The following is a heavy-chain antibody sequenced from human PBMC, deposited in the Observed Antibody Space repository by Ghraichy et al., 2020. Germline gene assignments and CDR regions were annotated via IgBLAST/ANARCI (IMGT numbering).Heavy chain of an antibody. J-gene: IGHJ6*03. CDR1: GGSISSYY. Sequence: SETLSLTCTVSGGSISSYYWSWIRQPPGKGLEWIGYIFYSGSTNYNPSLKSRVTISVDTSKNQFSRKLSSVTAAATAVYYCARGAVTNFGYYYYYMDVWGKGTTVTGSS. CDR2: IFYSGST. V-gene: IGHV4-59*01. CDR3: ARGAVTNFGYYYYYMDV. D-gene: IGHD4-17*01.